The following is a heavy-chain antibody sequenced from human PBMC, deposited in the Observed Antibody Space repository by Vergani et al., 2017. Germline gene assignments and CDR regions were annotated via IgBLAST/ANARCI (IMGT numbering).Heavy chain of an antibody. CDR3: AREGYCSSTSCYDNXFDP. J-gene: IGHJ5*02. CDR2: INPNSGGT. D-gene: IGHD2-2*01. Sequence: QVQLVQSGAEVKKPGASVKVSCKASGYTFTGYYMHWVRQAPGQGLEWMGWINPNSGGTNYAQKFQGRVTITADESTSTAYMELSSLRSEDTAVYYCAREGYCSSTSCYDNXFDPWGQGTLVTVSS. CDR1: GYTFTGYY. V-gene: IGHV1-2*02.